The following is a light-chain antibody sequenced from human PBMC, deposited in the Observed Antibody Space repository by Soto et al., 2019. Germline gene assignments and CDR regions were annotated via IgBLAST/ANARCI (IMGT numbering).Light chain of an antibody. V-gene: IGLV2-23*01. CDR2: EGS. Sequence: QSALTQPASVSGSPGQSITISCTGTSSDVGSYNLVSWYQQHPGKAPKLMIYEGSKRPSGVSNRFSGSKSGNTASLTISGLQAEDEADYYCCSYAGSSTYYVFGT. J-gene: IGLJ1*01. CDR1: SSDVGSYNL. CDR3: CSYAGSSTYYV.